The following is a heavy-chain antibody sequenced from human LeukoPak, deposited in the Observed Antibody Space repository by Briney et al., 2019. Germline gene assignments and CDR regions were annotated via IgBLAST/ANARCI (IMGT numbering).Heavy chain of an antibody. Sequence: ASVKVSCKACGYTFTSYAKNWGRQAPGQGLEWMGCINTNTGNPTYAQGFTGRFVFSLDTSGSTAYLQISSLKAEDTAVYYCARNPHSLYSSHHMDVWGKGTTVTVSS. J-gene: IGHJ6*03. V-gene: IGHV7-4-1*02. CDR1: GYTFTSYA. CDR3: ARNPHSLYSSHHMDV. CDR2: INTNTGNP. D-gene: IGHD6-13*01.